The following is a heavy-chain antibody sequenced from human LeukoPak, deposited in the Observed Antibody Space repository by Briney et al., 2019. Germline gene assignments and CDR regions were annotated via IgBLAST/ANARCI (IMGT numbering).Heavy chain of an antibody. Sequence: SETLSLTCAVYGGCFSGYYWSWIRQPPGKGLEWIGESNHSGSTNYNPSLKSRVTISVDTSKNQFSLKLSSVTAADTAVYYCARGVRWGIVVVYSQFDPWGQGTLVTVSS. CDR3: ARGVRWGIVVVYSQFDP. CDR1: GGCFSGYY. V-gene: IGHV4-34*01. J-gene: IGHJ5*02. CDR2: SNHSGST. D-gene: IGHD2-2*01.